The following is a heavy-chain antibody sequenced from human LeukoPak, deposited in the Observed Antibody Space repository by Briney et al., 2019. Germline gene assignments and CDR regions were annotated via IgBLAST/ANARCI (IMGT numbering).Heavy chain of an antibody. CDR1: GVSISSSSYY. CDR3: ARGWLQFSIAEDGADFDI. V-gene: IGHV4-39*07. CDR2: IYYSGST. J-gene: IGHJ3*02. D-gene: IGHD5-24*01. Sequence: SETLSLTCTVSGVSISSSSYYWCWIRQPPGKGLEWIGSIYYSGSTYYNPSLKSRVTISVDTSKNQFSLKLSSVTAADTAVYYCARGWLQFSIAEDGADFDIWGQGTMVTVSS.